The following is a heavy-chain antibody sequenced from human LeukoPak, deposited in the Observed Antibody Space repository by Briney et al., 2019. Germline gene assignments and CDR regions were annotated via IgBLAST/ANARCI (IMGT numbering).Heavy chain of an antibody. J-gene: IGHJ6*02. CDR1: AFTFRDYY. Sequence: GGSLRLSCAASAFTFRDYYMSWIRQAPGKGLEWISYISTNGGAKYYADSVKGRFTNSRDNTENSLFLQMDSLRAEDTAVYYCARFRFASSWPYGVDVWGQGTTVTVSS. CDR3: ARFRFASSWPYGVDV. D-gene: IGHD6-13*01. CDR2: ISTNGGAK. V-gene: IGHV3-11*04.